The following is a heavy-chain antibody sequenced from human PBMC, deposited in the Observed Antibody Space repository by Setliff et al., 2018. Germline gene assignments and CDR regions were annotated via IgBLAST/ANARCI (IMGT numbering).Heavy chain of an antibody. CDR1: GGSISSGSYY. CDR3: ARDPGFRSGTWSLDL. D-gene: IGHD3-10*01. Sequence: SETLSLTCAVSGGSISSGSYYWSWIRQPAGKGLEWVGRLHTSGSTNYNPSLKSRVTISVDTSKNQFSLKLSSVTAADTAVYYCARDPGFRSGTWSLDLWGQGTQVTVSS. CDR2: LHTSGST. V-gene: IGHV4-61*02. J-gene: IGHJ5*02.